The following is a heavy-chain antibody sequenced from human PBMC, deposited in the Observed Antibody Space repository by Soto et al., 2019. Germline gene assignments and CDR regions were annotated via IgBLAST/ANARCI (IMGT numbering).Heavy chain of an antibody. D-gene: IGHD6-13*01. CDR2: IKGDGSET. CDR3: AKALHIAATAY. CDR1: GFSFSNYW. J-gene: IGHJ4*02. V-gene: IGHV3-74*01. Sequence: PGGSLRLSCAASGFSFSNYWMHWVRQAPGKGLVWVSRIKGDGSETNYADSVKGRFTISRDNAKNTLYLQMNSLRAEDTAVYYCAKALHIAATAYWGQGTLVTVSS.